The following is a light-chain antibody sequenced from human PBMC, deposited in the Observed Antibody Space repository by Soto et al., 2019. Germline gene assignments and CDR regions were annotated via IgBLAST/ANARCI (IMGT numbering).Light chain of an antibody. CDR3: AAWDDSLSAWV. Sequence: QSVLTQPPSASGTPGQRVTISCSGSSSKIGTNNVHWFQQFPGTAPNLLIYRNNRRPSGVPDRFSGSKSGTSASLAISGLRSEDEADYYCAAWDDSLSAWVFGGGTKVTVL. CDR2: RNN. CDR1: SSKIGTNN. V-gene: IGLV1-47*01. J-gene: IGLJ3*02.